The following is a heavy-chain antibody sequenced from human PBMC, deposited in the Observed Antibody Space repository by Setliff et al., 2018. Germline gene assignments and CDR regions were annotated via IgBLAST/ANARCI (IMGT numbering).Heavy chain of an antibody. CDR2: IFQSGNT. J-gene: IGHJ4*02. CDR1: GSSIISDYY. CDR3: ARGGSLLWFGELLPFDY. Sequence: PSETLSLTCAVSGSSIISDYYWVWIRQPPGRGLEWIGSIFQSGNTYYNPSLKSRVTISVDTSKNQFSLKVNSVTAADTAVYYCARGGSLLWFGELLPFDYWGQGTLVTVSS. V-gene: IGHV4-38-2*01. D-gene: IGHD3-10*01.